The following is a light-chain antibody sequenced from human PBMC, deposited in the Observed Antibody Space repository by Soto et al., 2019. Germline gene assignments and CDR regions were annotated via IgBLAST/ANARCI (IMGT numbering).Light chain of an antibody. CDR2: DAS. Sequence: EIVLTQSPATLSLSPGERATLSCRASQSVSSYLAWYQQRPGQAPRLLMYDASNRATGIPARFSGSGSGTDFTLTISCLETEDIALYYCQQRSNWPFTVVGGTKVDIK. CDR1: QSVSSY. CDR3: QQRSNWPFT. V-gene: IGKV3-11*01. J-gene: IGKJ4*01.